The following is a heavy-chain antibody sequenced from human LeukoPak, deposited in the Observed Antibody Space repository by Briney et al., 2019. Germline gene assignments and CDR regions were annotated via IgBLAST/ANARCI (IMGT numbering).Heavy chain of an antibody. J-gene: IGHJ6*02. Sequence: SETLSLTCTVSGGSISSGDYYWSWIRQPPGKGLEWIGYIYYSGSTNYNPSLKSRVTISVDTSKNQFSLKLSSVTAADTAVYYCARGSTSCYMVGYCYYYGMDVWGQGTTVTVSS. D-gene: IGHD2-2*02. CDR2: IYYSGST. CDR1: GGSISSGDYY. CDR3: ARGSTSCYMVGYCYYYGMDV. V-gene: IGHV4-61*08.